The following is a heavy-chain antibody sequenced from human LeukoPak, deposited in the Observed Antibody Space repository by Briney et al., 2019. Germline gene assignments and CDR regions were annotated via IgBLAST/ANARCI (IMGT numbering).Heavy chain of an antibody. V-gene: IGHV3-43*02. Sequence: PGGSLRLSCAASGFMFDDSAMHWVRQAPGKGLVWGSLISGDGVSTFYADSVKGRFTISRDNSKNSLSLQMDSLTTEDTALYYCAKEGYSHTSNYFDNWGQGILVTVSS. CDR2: ISGDGVST. CDR3: AKEGYSHTSNYFDN. D-gene: IGHD2-15*01. CDR1: GFMFDDSA. J-gene: IGHJ4*02.